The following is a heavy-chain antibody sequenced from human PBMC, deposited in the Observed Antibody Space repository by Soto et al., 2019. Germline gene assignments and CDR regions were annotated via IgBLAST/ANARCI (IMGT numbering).Heavy chain of an antibody. V-gene: IGHV1-69*02. D-gene: IGHD5-12*01. J-gene: IGHJ4*02. CDR3: AVPRLRTGDFDY. CDR2: IIPILGIA. Sequence: QVQLVQSGAEVKKPGSSVKVSCKASGGTFSSYTISWVRQAPGQGLEWMGRIIPILGIANYAQKFQGRVKINAHKSTSTADMELSSLRSEDTGVYYCAVPRLRTGDFDYWVQGTLVTVSS. CDR1: GGTFSSYT.